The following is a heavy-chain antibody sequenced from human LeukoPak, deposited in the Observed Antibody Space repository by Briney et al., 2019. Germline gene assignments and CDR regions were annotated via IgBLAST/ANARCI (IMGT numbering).Heavy chain of an antibody. Sequence: GRSPRLSCAASGFTFSSYAMHWVRQAPGKGLEWVAVISYDGSNKYYADSVKGRFTISRDNSKNTLYLQMNSLRAEDTAVYYCASLSTSSGQQFDYWGQGTLVTVSS. CDR1: GFTFSSYA. CDR2: ISYDGSNK. D-gene: IGHD2-2*01. J-gene: IGHJ4*02. CDR3: ASLSTSSGQQFDY. V-gene: IGHV3-30*04.